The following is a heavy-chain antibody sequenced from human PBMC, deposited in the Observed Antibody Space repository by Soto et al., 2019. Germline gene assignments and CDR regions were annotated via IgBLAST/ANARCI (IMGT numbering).Heavy chain of an antibody. V-gene: IGHV3-23*01. J-gene: IGHJ6*02. CDR1: GFTFSSYA. CDR2: ISGSGGSK. Sequence: EVQLLESGGGLVQPGGSLRLSCAASGFTFSSYAMSWVRQAPGKGLEWVSAISGSGGSKYYADSVKGRFTISRDNSKNTLYLQMNSLRAEDTAVYYCAKAVSGWELRAYYYYGMDDWGQGTPVTVSS. CDR3: AKAVSGWELRAYYYYGMDD. D-gene: IGHD1-26*01.